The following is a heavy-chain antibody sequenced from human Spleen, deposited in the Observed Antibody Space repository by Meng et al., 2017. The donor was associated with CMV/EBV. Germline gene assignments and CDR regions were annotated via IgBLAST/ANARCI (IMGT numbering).Heavy chain of an antibody. D-gene: IGHD1-14*01. J-gene: IGHJ4*02. CDR2: INTDGSIT. Sequence: VQLGEAGGGLVQPGGSLRLSCAASGFTISRHWMHWVRQAPGKALVWVSRINTDGSITSYADSVRGRFTISRDNAKNTLYLQMNDLRADDSAVYYCVRDLVGNRDYWGQGTLVTVSS. V-gene: IGHV3-74*03. CDR1: GFTISRHW. CDR3: VRDLVGNRDY.